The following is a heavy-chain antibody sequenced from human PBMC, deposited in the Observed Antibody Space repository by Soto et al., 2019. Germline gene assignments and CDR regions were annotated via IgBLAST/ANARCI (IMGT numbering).Heavy chain of an antibody. D-gene: IGHD3-16*01. CDR2: ISPYTGNT. V-gene: IGHV1-18*01. CDR1: GYIFVNYG. CDR3: VMVDNYVTPTPQDV. J-gene: IGHJ6*02. Sequence: QVQLVQSGDEVKKPGASVKVSCKASGYIFVNYGIAWVRQAPGQGLEWMGWISPYTGNTHSATKVQGRLTMTTDTSTSAAYMDMGSLTSDDTAVYYCVMVDNYVTPTPQDVWGQGTTVTVSS.